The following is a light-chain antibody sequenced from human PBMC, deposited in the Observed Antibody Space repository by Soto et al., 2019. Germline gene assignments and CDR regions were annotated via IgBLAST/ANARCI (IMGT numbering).Light chain of an antibody. J-gene: IGLJ2*01. Sequence: SYELTQPPSVSVSPGQTASITCSGDKLGDEYACWYQQKPGQSSVLVIYQDSKRPSGIPERFSGSNSGNTATLNISGTQPMYEADYYCQAWNSTTGVVFGGGTKVTVL. CDR1: KLGDEY. CDR2: QDS. V-gene: IGLV3-1*01. CDR3: QAWNSTTGVV.